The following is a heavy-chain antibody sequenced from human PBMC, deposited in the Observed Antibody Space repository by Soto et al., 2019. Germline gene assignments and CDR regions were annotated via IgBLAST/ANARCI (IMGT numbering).Heavy chain of an antibody. CDR1: GFTFSSYS. Sequence: GGSLRLSCAASGFTFSSYSMNWVRQAPGKGLEWVSSISSSSSYIYYADSVKGRFTISRDNAKNSLYLQMNSLRAEDTAVYYCARGSIAVAGREVYFDYWGQGTLVTVSS. D-gene: IGHD6-19*01. CDR2: ISSSSSYI. CDR3: ARGSIAVAGREVYFDY. V-gene: IGHV3-21*01. J-gene: IGHJ4*02.